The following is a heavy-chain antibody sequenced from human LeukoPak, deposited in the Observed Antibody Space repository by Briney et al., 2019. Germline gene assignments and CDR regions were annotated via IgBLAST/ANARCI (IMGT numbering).Heavy chain of an antibody. D-gene: IGHD4/OR15-4a*01. V-gene: IGHV4-34*01. CDR3: ARDGDYGANAFDI. J-gene: IGHJ3*02. CDR2: INHSGST. CDR1: GGSFSGYY. Sequence: PSETLSLTCAVYGGSFSGYYWNWIRQSPGMGLEWIGEINHSGSTNYNPSLKSRVTISVDTSKNQFSLKLSSVTAADTAVYYCARDGDYGANAFDIWGQGTMVTVSS.